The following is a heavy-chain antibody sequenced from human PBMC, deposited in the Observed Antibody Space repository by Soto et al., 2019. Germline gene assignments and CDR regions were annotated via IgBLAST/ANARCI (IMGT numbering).Heavy chain of an antibody. CDR1: GFTFSSYA. Sequence: RGSLRLSCAASGFTFSSYAMSWVRQAPGKGLEWVSAISGSGGSTYYADSVKGRFTISRDNSKNTLYLQMNSLRAEDTAVYYCAKVVYYDFRGPPSGDSFDIWGKGTMVT. D-gene: IGHD3-22*01. CDR2: ISGSGGST. J-gene: IGHJ3*02. V-gene: IGHV3-23*01. CDR3: AKVVYYDFRGPPSGDSFDI.